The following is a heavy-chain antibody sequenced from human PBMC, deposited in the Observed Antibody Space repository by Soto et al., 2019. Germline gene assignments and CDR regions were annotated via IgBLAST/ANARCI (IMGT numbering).Heavy chain of an antibody. CDR3: ARFHIVVVPAAPGRGYYYYYGMDV. CDR2: IIPIFGTA. CDR1: GGTFSSYA. Sequence: SVKVSCKASGGTFSSYAISWVRQAPGQGLEWMGGIIPIFGTANYAQKFQGRVTITADESTSTAYMELSSLRSEDTAVYYCARFHIVVVPAAPGRGYYYYYGMDVWGQGTTVTVSS. D-gene: IGHD2-2*01. J-gene: IGHJ6*02. V-gene: IGHV1-69*13.